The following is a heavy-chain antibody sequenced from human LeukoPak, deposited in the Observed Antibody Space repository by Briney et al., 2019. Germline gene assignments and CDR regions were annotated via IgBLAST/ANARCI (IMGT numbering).Heavy chain of an antibody. CDR3: ARGCSSTSCYAEGVGVY. J-gene: IGHJ4*02. CDR2: MNPNSGNT. CDR1: GDTFTSYD. Sequence: ASVKVSCKASGDTFTSYDINWVRQATGQGLEWMGWMNPNSGNTGYAQKFQGRVTMTRNTSISTAYMELSSLRSEDTAVYYCARGCSSTSCYAEGVGVYWGQGTLVTVSS. D-gene: IGHD2-2*01. V-gene: IGHV1-8*01.